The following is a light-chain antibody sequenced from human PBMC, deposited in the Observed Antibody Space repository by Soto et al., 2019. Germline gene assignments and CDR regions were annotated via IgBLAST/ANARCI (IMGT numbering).Light chain of an antibody. CDR3: QQSFSPPYT. CDR1: QSLSSR. J-gene: IGKJ2*01. CDR2: ETS. Sequence: IQMTQSPSSLSASVGDRVTIACRASQSLSSRLTWYQQKPGEAPKLLIYETSSLHSGVPSRFSGSGSETDFTLTINSLQPEHFATYYCQQSFSPPYTFGQGTKLEIK. V-gene: IGKV1-39*01.